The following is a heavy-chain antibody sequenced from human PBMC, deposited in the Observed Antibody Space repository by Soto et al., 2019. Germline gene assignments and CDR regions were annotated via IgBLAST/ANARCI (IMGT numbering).Heavy chain of an antibody. CDR2: IYYSGST. Sequence: PSETLSLTCTVSGGSISSSSYYWGWIRQPPGKGLEWIGSIYYSGSTYYNPSLKSRVTISVDTSKNQFSLKLSSVTAADTAVYYCASLLWFGELFGCYYYYYDGMDVWSQGTTVTVSS. J-gene: IGHJ6*02. CDR1: GGSISSSSYY. D-gene: IGHD3-10*01. V-gene: IGHV4-39*01. CDR3: ASLLWFGELFGCYYYYYDGMDV.